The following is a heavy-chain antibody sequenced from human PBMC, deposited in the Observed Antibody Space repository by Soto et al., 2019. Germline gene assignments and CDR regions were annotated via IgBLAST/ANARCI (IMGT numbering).Heavy chain of an antibody. CDR1: GFTFSSYS. V-gene: IGHV3-21*01. D-gene: IGHD2-15*01. J-gene: IGHJ6*03. CDR3: ARGQCSGGSCYPNKKKNRGGYYYYYMDV. CDR2: ISSSSSYI. Sequence: PGGSLRLSCAASGFTFSSYSMNWVRQAPGKGLEWVSSISSSSSYIYYADSVKGRFTISRDNAKNSLYLQMNILRAEDTAVYYCARGQCSGGSCYPNKKKNRGGYYYYYMDVWGKGTTVTVSS.